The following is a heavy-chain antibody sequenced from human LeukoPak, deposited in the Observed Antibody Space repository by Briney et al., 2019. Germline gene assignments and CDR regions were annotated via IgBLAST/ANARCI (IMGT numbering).Heavy chain of an antibody. J-gene: IGHJ5*02. CDR3: ARGLFARGSFDP. CDR1: GYTFTGDY. CDR2: INPNSGGT. V-gene: IGHV1-2*02. Sequence: ASVKVSCKASGYTFTGDYMYWVRQAPGQGLEWMGWINPNSGGTNYAQKFQGRVTMTRDTSISTAYMELSRLRSDDTAVYYCARGLFARGSFDPWGQGTLVTVSP. D-gene: IGHD3-10*01.